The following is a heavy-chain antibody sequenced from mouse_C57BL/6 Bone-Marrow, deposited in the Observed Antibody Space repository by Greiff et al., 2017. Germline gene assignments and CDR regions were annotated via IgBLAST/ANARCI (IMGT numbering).Heavy chain of an antibody. D-gene: IGHD1-1*01. Sequence: QVQLQQPGAELVKPGASVKVSCKASGYTFTSYWMHWVKQRPGQGLEWIGRIHPSDSDTNYNQKFKGKATLTVDKSSSTAYMQLSSLTSEDSEVYYCAIKAFYYYGSSWYFDVWGTGTTVTVSS. CDR3: AIKAFYYYGSSWYFDV. CDR2: IHPSDSDT. CDR1: GYTFTSYW. J-gene: IGHJ1*03. V-gene: IGHV1-74*01.